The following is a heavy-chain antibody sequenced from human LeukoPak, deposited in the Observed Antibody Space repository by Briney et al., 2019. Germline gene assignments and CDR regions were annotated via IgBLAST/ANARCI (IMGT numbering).Heavy chain of an antibody. J-gene: IGHJ4*02. Sequence: GGSPRLSCGAFGLTVSSNYMSWVRQAPGKGLEWVSIIYSGGGTYYADSLKDRFTISRDNWKNSLYLQMNSLTVEDTAVYYCARTMVLGAPDTDYFDHWGQGTLVTVSS. CDR1: GLTVSSNY. CDR2: IYSGGGT. D-gene: IGHD3-16*01. CDR3: ARTMVLGAPDTDYFDH. V-gene: IGHV3-66*01.